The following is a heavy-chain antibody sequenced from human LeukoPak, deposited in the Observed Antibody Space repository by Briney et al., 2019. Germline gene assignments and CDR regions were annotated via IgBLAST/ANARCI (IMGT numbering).Heavy chain of an antibody. CDR1: GFTFNTYT. CDR2: ISGSSGII. J-gene: IGHJ6*02. D-gene: IGHD4-11*01. V-gene: IGHV3-48*01. CDR3: ARDYTNSYYYGMDV. Sequence: PGGSLRLSCAASGFTFNTYTMNWVRQAPGKGLEWVSYISGSSGIIDYADSVRGRFTISRDNSKNTLYLQMNSLRAEDTAMYYCARDYTNSYYYGMDVWGQGTTVTVSS.